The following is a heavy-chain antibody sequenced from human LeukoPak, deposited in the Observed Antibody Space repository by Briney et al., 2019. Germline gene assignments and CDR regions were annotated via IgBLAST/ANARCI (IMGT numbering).Heavy chain of an antibody. CDR1: GGSISSYY. CDR2: IYYSGST. V-gene: IGHV4-59*08. D-gene: IGHD3-16*01. CDR3: ARLDYDYRFDY. J-gene: IGHJ4*02. Sequence: PSETLSLTCTVSGGSISSYYWSWIRQPPGKGLEWIGYIYYSGSTNYNPSLKSRVTISVDMSKNQFSLKLSSVTAADTAVYYCARLDYDYRFDYWGQGTLVTVSS.